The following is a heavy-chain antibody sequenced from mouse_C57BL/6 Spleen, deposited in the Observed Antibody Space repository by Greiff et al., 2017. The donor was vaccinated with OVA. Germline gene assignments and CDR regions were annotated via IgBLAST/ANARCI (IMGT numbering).Heavy chain of an antibody. V-gene: IGHV14-1*01. CDR1: GFTITDYY. Sequence: VQLQQSGAELVRPGASVKLSCTASGFTITDYYMHWVKQRPEQGLEWIGRIDPGDGDTEYAPKFQGKATMTADTSSNTAYLQLSSLTSEDTAVYYCTLSGDVSYWGQGTTLTVSS. CDR3: TLSGDVSY. J-gene: IGHJ2*01. CDR2: IDPGDGDT. D-gene: IGHD3-2*02.